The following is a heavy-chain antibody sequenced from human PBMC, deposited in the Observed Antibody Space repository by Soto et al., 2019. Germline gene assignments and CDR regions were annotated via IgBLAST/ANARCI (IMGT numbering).Heavy chain of an antibody. CDR2: IYYSGST. CDR3: ANLREDIVASENKNYYYYYMDV. Sequence: SETLSLTCTVSGGSISSYYWSWIRQPPGKGLEWIGYIYYSGSTNYNPSLKSRVTISVDTSKNQFSLKLSSVTAADTAVYYCANLREDIVASENKNYYYYYMDVWGKGTTVTVSS. J-gene: IGHJ6*03. V-gene: IGHV4-59*01. D-gene: IGHD5-12*01. CDR1: GGSISSYY.